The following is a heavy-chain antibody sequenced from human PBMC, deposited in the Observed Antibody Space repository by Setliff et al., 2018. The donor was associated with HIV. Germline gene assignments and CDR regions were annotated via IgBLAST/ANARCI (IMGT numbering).Heavy chain of an antibody. CDR3: ARSSRGSLRDLDY. CDR2: GYYSGIT. CDR1: GGSMSSYY. D-gene: IGHD2-21*02. V-gene: IGHV4-59*08. Sequence: PSETLSLTCTVSGGSMSSYYWSWIRQPPGKGLEWIGCGYYSGITHYDPSLKSRVSISVDASKNQFSLRLNSVTVADTAVYFCARSSRGSLRDLDYWGPGTLVTVSS. J-gene: IGHJ4*02.